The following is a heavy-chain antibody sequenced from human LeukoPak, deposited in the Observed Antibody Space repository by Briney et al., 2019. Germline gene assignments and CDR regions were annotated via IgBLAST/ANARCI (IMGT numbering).Heavy chain of an antibody. J-gene: IGHJ3*02. CDR1: GYTFTSYG. D-gene: IGHD1-7*01. Sequence: GASVKVSCKASGYTFTSYGFSWVGQAPGQGREWMGWISPYNTNANYAQKLQGRVTMTTDTSTSTAYMELRSLRSDDTAVYYCARATNWNYAFDIWGQGTMVTVSS. V-gene: IGHV1-18*01. CDR2: ISPYNTNA. CDR3: ARATNWNYAFDI.